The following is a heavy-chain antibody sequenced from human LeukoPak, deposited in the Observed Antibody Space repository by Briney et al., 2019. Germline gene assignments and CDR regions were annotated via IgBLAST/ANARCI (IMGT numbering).Heavy chain of an antibody. J-gene: IGHJ4*02. CDR1: GDSISSSSSY. Sequence: SETLSLTCTVSGDSISSSSSYWGWIRQPPGEGLEWIGSIYYSGSTYYNTSLKSRVTISVDTSKNQFSLKLSSVTAADTAVYYCARGKGVAARPFDYWGQGTLVTVSS. CDR3: ARGKGVAARPFDY. CDR2: IYYSGST. V-gene: IGHV4-39*01. D-gene: IGHD6-6*01.